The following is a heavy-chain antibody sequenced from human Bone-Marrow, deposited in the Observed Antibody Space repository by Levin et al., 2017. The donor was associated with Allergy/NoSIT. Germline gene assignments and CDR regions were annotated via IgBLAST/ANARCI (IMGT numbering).Heavy chain of an antibody. D-gene: IGHD2/OR15-2a*01. CDR1: GFTVSNNY. J-gene: IGHJ4*02. CDR2: IYSGGST. CDR3: ATEYYSARGFDY. V-gene: IGHV3-53*01. Sequence: HPGGSLRLSCAASGFTVSNNYLNWVRQAPGKGLEWVSVIYSGGSTYYADSVKGRFTISRDSSKNTLYLQMNSLRAEDTAMYYCATEYYSARGFDYWGQGTLVTVSS.